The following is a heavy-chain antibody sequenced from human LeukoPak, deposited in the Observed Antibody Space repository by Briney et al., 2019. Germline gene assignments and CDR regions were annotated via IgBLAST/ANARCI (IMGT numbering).Heavy chain of an antibody. D-gene: IGHD3-22*01. CDR2: IYYSGGT. CDR1: GDSISSHY. CDR3: ARDYSGDYDSSGYLYYLDY. Sequence: PSETLSLTCTVSGDSISSHYWSWIRQPPGKGLDWIGYIYYSGGTDYNPSLKSRVTISVDTSKNQFSLKLRSVTAADTAVYYCARDYSGDYDSSGYLYYLDYWGQGFLVTVSS. V-gene: IGHV4-59*11. J-gene: IGHJ4*02.